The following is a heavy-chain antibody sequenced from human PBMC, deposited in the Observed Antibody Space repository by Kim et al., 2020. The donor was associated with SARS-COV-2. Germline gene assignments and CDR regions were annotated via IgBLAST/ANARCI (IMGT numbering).Heavy chain of an antibody. CDR2: INPNSGGT. CDR3: ARVIEDNDFWSGPLEYFDH. CDR1: GYTFTGYY. D-gene: IGHD3-3*01. J-gene: IGHJ4*02. Sequence: ASVKVSCKASGYTFTGYYMHWVRQAPGQGLEWMGWINPNSGGTKYPQKFQGRVTMTRDTSITTVYMELSRLRTDDTAVYYCARVIEDNDFWSGPLEYFDHWGQGTLVTVSS. V-gene: IGHV1-2*02.